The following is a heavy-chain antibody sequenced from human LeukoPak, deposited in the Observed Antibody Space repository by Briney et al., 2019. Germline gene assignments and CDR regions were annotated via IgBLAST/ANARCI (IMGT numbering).Heavy chain of an antibody. CDR2: INPNSGGT. Sequence: ASVKVSCKASGYTFTGYYMHWVRQAPGQGLEWMGWINPNSGGTNYAQKFQGWVTMTRDTSIYTAYLELSGLRSDDTAIYFCARVPCITTTCSPINWVDPWGQGTLVTVSS. CDR3: ARVPCITTTCSPINWVDP. CDR1: GYTFTGYY. V-gene: IGHV1-2*04. J-gene: IGHJ5*02. D-gene: IGHD3-22*01.